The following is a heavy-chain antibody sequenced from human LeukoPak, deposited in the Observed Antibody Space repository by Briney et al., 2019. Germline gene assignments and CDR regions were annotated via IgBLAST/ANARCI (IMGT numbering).Heavy chain of an antibody. Sequence: PSETLSLTCTVSGASILSSRYYWAWIRQPPGKGLEWIGSIYYSGSTWYNPSLKSRLIISLDASNNQFSLSLTSVTAADTAVYYCAGEAPPCGGACYPGHWGQGTLVTVSS. D-gene: IGHD2-21*02. J-gene: IGHJ4*02. V-gene: IGHV4-39*07. CDR3: AGEAPPCGGACYPGH. CDR2: IYYSGST. CDR1: GASILSSRYY.